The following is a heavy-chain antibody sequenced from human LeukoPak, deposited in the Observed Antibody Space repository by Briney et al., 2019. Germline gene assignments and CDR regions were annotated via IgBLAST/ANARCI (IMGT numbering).Heavy chain of an antibody. CDR2: ISSSSSYI. J-gene: IGHJ4*02. CDR1: GFTFSSYA. V-gene: IGHV3-21*06. D-gene: IGHD4-17*01. Sequence: GGSLRLSCAASGFTFSSYAMHWVRQAPGKGLEWVSSISSSSSYIYYADSVKGRFTVSRDNAKNSLYLQMNSLRPEDTAMYYCARDDYGPKGDYWGQGTLVTVSS. CDR3: ARDDYGPKGDY.